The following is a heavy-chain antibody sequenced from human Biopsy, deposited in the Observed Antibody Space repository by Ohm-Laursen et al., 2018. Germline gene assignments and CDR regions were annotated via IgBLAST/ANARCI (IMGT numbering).Heavy chain of an antibody. CDR1: GDRFSNYP. V-gene: IGHV1-69*06. J-gene: IGHJ4*02. CDR3: ASASMIRGVMDADY. D-gene: IGHD3-10*01. CDR2: IITIFNTP. Sequence: SVNVSCNVSGDRFSNYPISGVRQAPGQRLEWVGGIITIFNTPKYAQRFQGRVTITADRSTTTAYMELSGLTFDDTAVYYCASASMIRGVMDADYWGQGTLVIVSS.